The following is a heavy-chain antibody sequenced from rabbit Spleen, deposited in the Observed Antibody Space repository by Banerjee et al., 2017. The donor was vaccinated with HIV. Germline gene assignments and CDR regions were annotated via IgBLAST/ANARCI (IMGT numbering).Heavy chain of an antibody. Sequence: EESGGGLVKPGASLTLTCKASGFDFSSNAMCWVRQAPGKRPEWIACIYNGDGSTYYASWVNGRFTISRTSSTTVTPRMTSLTAADRATYFCARDLVGYIGYGYYDLWGPGTLVTVS. CDR1: GFDFSSNA. V-gene: IGHV1S47*01. CDR2: IYNGDGST. CDR3: ARDLVGYIGYGYYDL. J-gene: IGHJ4*01. D-gene: IGHD6-1*01.